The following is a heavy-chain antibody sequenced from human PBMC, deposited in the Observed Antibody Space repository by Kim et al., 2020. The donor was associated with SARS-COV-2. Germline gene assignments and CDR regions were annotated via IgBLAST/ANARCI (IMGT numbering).Heavy chain of an antibody. J-gene: IGHJ4*02. D-gene: IGHD2-15*01. Sequence: KSRVTIAVDTSKNQFSLKLSSVTAADTAVYYCARGGRYCSGGSCYKVVDYWGQGTLVTVSS. V-gene: IGHV4-34*01. CDR3: ARGGRYCSGGSCYKVVDY.